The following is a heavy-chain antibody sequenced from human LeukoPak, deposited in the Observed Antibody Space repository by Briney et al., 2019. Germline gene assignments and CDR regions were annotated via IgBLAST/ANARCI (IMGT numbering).Heavy chain of an antibody. J-gene: IGHJ3*02. CDR1: GFTFSDYY. CDR2: ISSSGSTI. Sequence: GGSLRLSCAASGFTFSDYYMSWIRQAPGKGLEWVSYISSSGSTIYYADSVKGRFTISRDNAKNSLYLQMNSLRAEDTAVYYCARDRSPYSSGWWNAFDIWGQGTMVTVSS. CDR3: ARDRSPYSSGWWNAFDI. V-gene: IGHV3-11*01. D-gene: IGHD6-19*01.